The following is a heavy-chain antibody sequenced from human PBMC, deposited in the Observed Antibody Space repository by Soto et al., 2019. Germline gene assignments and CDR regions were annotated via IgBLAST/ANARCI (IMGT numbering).Heavy chain of an antibody. CDR1: GFTFNNYW. CDR3: ARDLVD. D-gene: IGHD2-15*01. Sequence: EVQLVESGGGLVQPGGSLRLSCGASGFTFNNYWMHWVRQAPGKGLVWVSRINSDGSTRSYADFVKGRFTISRDNAKNTVYLQMNSLRVEDTAVYYCARDLVDWGQGTLVTVSS. CDR2: INSDGSTR. V-gene: IGHV3-74*01. J-gene: IGHJ4*02.